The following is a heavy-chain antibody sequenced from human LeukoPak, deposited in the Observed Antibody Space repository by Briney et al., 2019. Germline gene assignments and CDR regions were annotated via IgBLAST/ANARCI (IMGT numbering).Heavy chain of an antibody. CDR3: ARGDISDY. V-gene: IGHV1-46*01. D-gene: IGHD3-3*02. Sequence: GASVKVSCKASGYTFTSYYIHWVRQAPGQGLEWMGLINPSVGGTIYAQNFQGRVTMTGDTSTSTAYMELSSLRSEDTAVYYCARGDISDYWGQGTLVTVSS. CDR1: GYTFTSYY. CDR2: INPSVGGT. J-gene: IGHJ4*02.